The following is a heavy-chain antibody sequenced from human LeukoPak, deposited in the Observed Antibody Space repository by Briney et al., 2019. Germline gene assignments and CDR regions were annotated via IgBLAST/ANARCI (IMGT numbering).Heavy chain of an antibody. CDR3: AKANSGSYYVVFDY. CDR1: GFTFSSYG. V-gene: IGHV3-23*01. D-gene: IGHD1-26*01. J-gene: IGHJ4*02. CDR2: ISGSGGST. Sequence: GGSLRLSCAASGFTFSSYGMSWVRQAAGKGLEWVSAISGSGGSTYYADSVKGRFTIARDNSKNTLYLQMNSLRAEDTAVYYCAKANSGSYYVVFDYWGQGTLVTVSS.